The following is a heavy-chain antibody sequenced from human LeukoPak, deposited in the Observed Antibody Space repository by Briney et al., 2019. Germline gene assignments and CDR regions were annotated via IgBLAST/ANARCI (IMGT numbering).Heavy chain of an antibody. J-gene: IGHJ4*02. CDR2: INPNSGGA. CDR1: GYTFTGYY. CDR3: AREPYGSGSYYFDY. Sequence: ASVKVSCKASGYTFTGYYMHWVRQAPGQGLEWMGWINPNSGGANYAQKFQGRVTMTRDTSISTAYMELSRLRSDDTAVYYCAREPYGSGSYYFDYWGQGTLVNVSS. D-gene: IGHD3-10*01. V-gene: IGHV1-2*02.